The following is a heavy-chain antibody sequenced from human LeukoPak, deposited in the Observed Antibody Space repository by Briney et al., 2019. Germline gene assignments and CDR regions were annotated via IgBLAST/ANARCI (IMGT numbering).Heavy chain of an antibody. Sequence: SETLCLTCTVSGYSISSGYYWGWIRQPPGKGLEWFAIIYHYGSTYYNPSLKGRVTISVDTSKNQFSLKLSLVTAADTAFYYCLRVPAGDILVAPSPMDVWGEGCLVTVSS. D-gene: IGHD2-2*01. CDR3: LRVPAGDILVAPSPMDV. CDR1: GYSISSGYY. CDR2: IYHYGST. V-gene: IGHV4-38-2*02. J-gene: IGHJ6*01.